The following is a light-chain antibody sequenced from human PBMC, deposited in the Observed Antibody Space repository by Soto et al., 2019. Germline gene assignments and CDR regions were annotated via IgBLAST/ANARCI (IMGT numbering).Light chain of an antibody. J-gene: IGLJ2*01. CDR2: SNN. Sequence: QCVLTQPPSASGTPGQRVTISCSGSSSSIGSNTVTWYQQLPGTAPKLLIYSNNQRPSGVPDRFSGSKFGTSASLAISGLQSEDEAEYYCEARDDSLNSPVVFRGRTQLTVL. CDR3: EARDDSLNSPVV. V-gene: IGLV1-44*01. CDR1: SSSIGSNT.